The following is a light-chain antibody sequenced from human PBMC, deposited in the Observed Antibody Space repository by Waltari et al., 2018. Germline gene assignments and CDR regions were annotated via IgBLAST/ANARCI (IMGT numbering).Light chain of an antibody. CDR1: SSNIGSNT. CDR3: ATWDDSLDGRV. CDR2: YNH. V-gene: IGLV1-44*01. Sequence: QSVLTQPPSASGTPGQRVTISCSGSSSNIGSNTVNWYQQLPGTAPNLLTFYNHQGPSGAPARFSGSKSGPSASLAISGLQSEDEADYYCATWDDSLDGRVFGGGTKLTVL. J-gene: IGLJ3*02.